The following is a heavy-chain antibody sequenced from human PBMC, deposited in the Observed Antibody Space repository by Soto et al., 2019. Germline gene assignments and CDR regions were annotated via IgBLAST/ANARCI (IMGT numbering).Heavy chain of an antibody. J-gene: IGHJ5*02. D-gene: IGHD2-15*01. CDR2: MNPNSGNT. CDR3: ARGRVDWFDP. CDR1: GYTFTSYD. Sequence: QVQLVQSGAEVKKPGASVKVSCKASGYTFTSYDINWVRQATGQGLEWMGWMNPNSGNTGYAQKFRGXXXMXXNTSISTAYMELSSLRSEDTAVYYCARGRVDWFDPWGQGTLVTVSS. V-gene: IGHV1-8*01.